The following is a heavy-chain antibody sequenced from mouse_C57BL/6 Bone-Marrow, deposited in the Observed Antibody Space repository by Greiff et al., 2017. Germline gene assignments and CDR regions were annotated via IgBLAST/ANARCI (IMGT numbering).Heavy chain of an antibody. Sequence: EVKLVESGPGLVKPSQSLSLTCSVTGYSIPSGYYWNWIRQFPGNKLEWMGYISYDGSNNYNPSLKNRISITRDTSKNQLFLKLNSVPTEYTATYYCARRGGGSYYGSSSLYYYAMDCWGQGTSVTVSS. CDR1: GYSIPSGYY. V-gene: IGHV3-6*01. J-gene: IGHJ4*01. CDR2: ISYDGSN. CDR3: ARRGGGSYYGSSSLYYYAMDC. D-gene: IGHD1-1*01.